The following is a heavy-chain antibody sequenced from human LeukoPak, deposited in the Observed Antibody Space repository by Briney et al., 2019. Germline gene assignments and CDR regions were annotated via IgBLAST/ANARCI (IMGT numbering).Heavy chain of an antibody. V-gene: IGHV4-39*01. CDR1: GGSISSSSYY. Sequence: SETLSLTCTVSGGSISSSSYYWGWIRQPPGKGLEWIGSIYYSGSTYYNPSLKSRVTISVDTSKNQFSLKLSSVTAADTAVYYCARQFVELDIVVVVAAMETWGQGTLVTVSS. D-gene: IGHD2-15*01. J-gene: IGHJ5*02. CDR2: IYYSGST. CDR3: ARQFVELDIVVVVAAMET.